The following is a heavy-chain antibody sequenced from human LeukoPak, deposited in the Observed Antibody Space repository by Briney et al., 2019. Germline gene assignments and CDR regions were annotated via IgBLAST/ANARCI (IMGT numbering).Heavy chain of an antibody. CDR3: ARGPVVVPAAMDGWFDP. Sequence: ASVKVSCKASGYTFSTFPINWVRQAPGQGLEWMGWINPNSGGTNYAQKFQGWVTMTRDTSISTAYMELSRLRSDDTAVYYCARGPVVVPAAMDGWFDPWGQGTLVTVSS. D-gene: IGHD2-2*01. J-gene: IGHJ5*02. CDR2: INPNSGGT. CDR1: GYTFSTFP. V-gene: IGHV1-2*04.